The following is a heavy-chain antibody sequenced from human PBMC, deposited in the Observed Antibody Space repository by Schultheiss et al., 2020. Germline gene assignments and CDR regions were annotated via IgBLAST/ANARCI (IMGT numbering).Heavy chain of an antibody. V-gene: IGHV4-39*01. J-gene: IGHJ4*02. CDR1: GGSISSGDYY. CDR3: ARGAVAGFDY. Sequence: GSLRLSCTVSGGSISSGDYYWSWIRQPPGKGLEWIGSIYYSGSTYYNPSLKSRVTISVDTSKNQFSLKLSSVTAADTAVYYCARGAVAGFDYWGQGTLGTVSS. D-gene: IGHD6-19*01. CDR2: IYYSGST.